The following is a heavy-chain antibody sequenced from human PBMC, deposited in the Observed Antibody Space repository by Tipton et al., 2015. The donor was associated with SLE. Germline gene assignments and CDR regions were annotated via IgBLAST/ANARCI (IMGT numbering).Heavy chain of an antibody. Sequence: SLRLSCAASGFTFTTQVMHWVRQAPGKGLEWVAVISYDGSYQYYADSVKGRFTISRDNSKNMLYLQMNSLRAEDTAVYYCARHAGYCSGGVCNFDYWGQGTLVTVSS. V-gene: IGHV3-33*01. CDR1: GFTFTTQV. D-gene: IGHD2-8*02. CDR3: ARHAGYCSGGVCNFDY. CDR2: ISYDGSYQ. J-gene: IGHJ4*02.